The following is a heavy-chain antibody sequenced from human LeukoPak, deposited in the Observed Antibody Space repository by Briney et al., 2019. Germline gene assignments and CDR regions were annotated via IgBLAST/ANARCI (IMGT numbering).Heavy chain of an antibody. D-gene: IGHD4-17*01. CDR2: IWHDGSNK. CDR1: GFTFSLYG. Sequence: GGSLRLSCGASGFTFSLYGMHWVRQAPGKGLEWVALIWHDGSNKYYGDSVRGRFTISRDNSKNTLYLEMNNLGAEDTAFYYCARDNLGYGDGGIGYWGQGTLVAVSS. CDR3: ARDNLGYGDGGIGY. V-gene: IGHV3-33*01. J-gene: IGHJ4*02.